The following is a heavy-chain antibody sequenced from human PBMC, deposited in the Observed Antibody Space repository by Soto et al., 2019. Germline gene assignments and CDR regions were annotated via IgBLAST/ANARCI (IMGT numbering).Heavy chain of an antibody. J-gene: IGHJ5*02. CDR2: INHSGST. D-gene: IGHD6-13*01. V-gene: IGHV4-34*01. Sequence: QVQLQQWGAGLLKPSETLSLTCAVYGGSFSGYYWSWIRQPPGKGLEWIGEINHSGSTNYNPSLKGRVTISVDRSKNQFSLKLSSVTAADTAVYYCARRGSSWYRLGWFDPWGQGTLVTVSS. CDR1: GGSFSGYY. CDR3: ARRGSSWYRLGWFDP.